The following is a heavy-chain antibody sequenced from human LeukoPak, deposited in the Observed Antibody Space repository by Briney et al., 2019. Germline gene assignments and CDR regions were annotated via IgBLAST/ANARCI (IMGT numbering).Heavy chain of an antibody. J-gene: IGHJ4*02. CDR1: GYTFTSYD. CDR3: ARGNYGSGPSGY. D-gene: IGHD3-10*01. V-gene: IGHV1-8*01. Sequence: ASVKVSCKASGYTFTSYDINWVRQATGQGPEWMGWMNPNSGNTGYAQKFQGRVTMTRNTSISTAYMELSSLRSEDTAVYYCARGNYGSGPSGYWGQGTLVTVSS. CDR2: MNPNSGNT.